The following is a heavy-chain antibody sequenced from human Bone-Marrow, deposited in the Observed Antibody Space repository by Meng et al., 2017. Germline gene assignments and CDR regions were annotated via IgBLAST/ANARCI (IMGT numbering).Heavy chain of an antibody. Sequence: SETLSPTCAVHGGSFSGYYWSWIRQLPGKGLEWIGEINHSGSTNYNPSLKSRVTISVDTTKNQFSLKLSSVTATDPAVYSCARRLSYVWGSPLDYWGQGTLVTVSS. V-gene: IGHV4-34*01. D-gene: IGHD3-16*01. CDR2: INHSGST. CDR1: GGSFSGYY. J-gene: IGHJ4*02. CDR3: ARRLSYVWGSPLDY.